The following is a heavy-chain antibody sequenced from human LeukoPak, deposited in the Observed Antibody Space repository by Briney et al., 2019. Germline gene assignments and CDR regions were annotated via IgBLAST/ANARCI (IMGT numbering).Heavy chain of an antibody. CDR3: AKTTVTPEYFDL. Sequence: SETLSLTCTASGGSISSSSYYWGWTRQPPGKGLEWIGSIYYSGSTYYNPSLKSRVTISVDTSKNQFSLELSSVTAADTAVYYCAKTTVTPEYFDLWGRGTLVTVSS. V-gene: IGHV4-39*01. CDR2: IYYSGST. CDR1: GGSISSSSYY. D-gene: IGHD4-17*01. J-gene: IGHJ2*01.